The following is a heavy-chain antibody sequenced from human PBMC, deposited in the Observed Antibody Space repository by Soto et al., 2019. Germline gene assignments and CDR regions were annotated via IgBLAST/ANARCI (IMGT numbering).Heavy chain of an antibody. CDR3: ARQYSSSWSDFDY. V-gene: IGHV1-2*04. Sequence: ASVKVSCKASGYTFTGYYMHWVRQAPGQGLEWMGWINPNSGGTNYAQKFQGWVTMTRDTSISTAYMELSRLRSDDTAVYYCARQYSSSWSDFDYWGQGTLVTVSS. CDR1: GYTFTGYY. D-gene: IGHD6-13*01. CDR2: INPNSGGT. J-gene: IGHJ4*02.